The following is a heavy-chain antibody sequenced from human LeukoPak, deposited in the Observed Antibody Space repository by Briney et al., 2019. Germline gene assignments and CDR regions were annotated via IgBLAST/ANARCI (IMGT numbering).Heavy chain of an antibody. Sequence: SETLSLTCTVSGGSISSSSYYWSWIRQPPGKGLEWIGEINHSGSTNYNPSLKSRVTISVDTSKNQFSLKLSSVTAADTAVYYCARYNPFIGSGWSNDYWGQGTLVTVSS. V-gene: IGHV4-39*07. CDR1: GGSISSSSYY. D-gene: IGHD6-19*01. CDR2: INHSGST. J-gene: IGHJ4*02. CDR3: ARYNPFIGSGWSNDY.